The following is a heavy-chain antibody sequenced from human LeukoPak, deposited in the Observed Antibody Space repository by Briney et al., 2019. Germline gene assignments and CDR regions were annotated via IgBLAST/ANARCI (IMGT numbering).Heavy chain of an antibody. V-gene: IGHV4-59*01. CDR3: ASYYYGSGSYYMPQRFDP. CDR1: GGSISSYY. CDR2: IYFTGST. Sequence: SETLSLTCTVSGGSISSYYWNWIRQPPGKGLEWIGYIYFTGSTNYNPSLKSRVTISLDTSKNQFSLKLSSVTAADTAVYYCASYYYGSGSYYMPQRFDPWGQGTLVTVSS. J-gene: IGHJ5*02. D-gene: IGHD3-10*01.